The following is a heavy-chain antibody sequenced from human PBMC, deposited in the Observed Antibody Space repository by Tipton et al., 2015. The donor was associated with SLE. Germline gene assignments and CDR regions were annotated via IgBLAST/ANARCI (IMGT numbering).Heavy chain of an antibody. CDR1: GYTFMKYG. D-gene: IGHD1-26*01. J-gene: IGHJ3*02. CDR3: ARDRGWELLREGPFDI. CDR2: ISAYSGNR. V-gene: IGHV1-18*01. Sequence: QVQLVQSGAEVKKPGASVKVSCKASGYTFMKYGISWVRQAPGQGLEWMGWISAYSGNRNYAPKLQGRVTMTTDTSTSTAYMELRSLKSDDTAVHYCARDRGWELLREGPFDIWGQGTKVTVST.